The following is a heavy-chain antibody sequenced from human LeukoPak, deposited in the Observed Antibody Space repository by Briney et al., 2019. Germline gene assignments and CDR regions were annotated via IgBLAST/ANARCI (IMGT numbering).Heavy chain of an antibody. CDR3: ARVPGGYAVEYFQY. D-gene: IGHD5-18*01. CDR2: IKQDESEK. V-gene: IGHV3-7*03. J-gene: IGHJ1*01. Sequence: GGSLRLSCAASGFTFSTYWMSWVRQTPEKGLKWVANIKQDESEKYYVDSVKGRFTISRDNARNSLYLQMNSLRAEDTAVYYCARVPGGYAVEYFQYWGQGTLVTVSS. CDR1: GFTFSTYW.